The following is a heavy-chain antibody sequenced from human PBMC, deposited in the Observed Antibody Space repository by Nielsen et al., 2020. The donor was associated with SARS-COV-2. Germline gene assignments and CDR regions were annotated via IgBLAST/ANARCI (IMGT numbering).Heavy chain of an antibody. CDR1: GGSISSSSYY. CDR3: SRGRDYYDSSGYYLHDAFDI. V-gene: IGHV4-39*07. J-gene: IGHJ3*02. Sequence: SETLSLTCTVSGGSISSSSYYWGWIRQPPGKGLEWIGSIYYSGSTYYNPSLKSRVTISVDTSKNQFSLKLSSVTAADTAVYYCSRGRDYYDSSGYYLHDAFDIWGQGTMVTVSS. D-gene: IGHD3-22*01. CDR2: IYYSGST.